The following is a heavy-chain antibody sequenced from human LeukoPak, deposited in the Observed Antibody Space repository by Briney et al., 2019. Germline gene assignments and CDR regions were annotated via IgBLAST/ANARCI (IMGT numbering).Heavy chain of an antibody. J-gene: IGHJ5*02. D-gene: IGHD6-13*01. CDR1: GGSISSGDYY. CDR3: ARRVEEPAAGTRWFDP. CDR2: IYYSGST. V-gene: IGHV4-30-4*08. Sequence: PSQTLSLTCTVSGGSISSGDYYWSWIRQPPGKGLEWIGYIYYSGSTYYNPSLKSRVTISVDTSKNQFSLKLSSVTAADTAVYYCARRVEEPAAGTRWFDPWGQGTLVTVSS.